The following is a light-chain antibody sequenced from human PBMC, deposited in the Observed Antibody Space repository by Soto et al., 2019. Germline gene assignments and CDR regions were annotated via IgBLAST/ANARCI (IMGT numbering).Light chain of an antibody. Sequence: QSVLTQPPSASGTPGQRVTISCSGSTSNIGKNPVNWYQHLPGTAPKLLIYTNNQRPSGVPDRFSGSKSGTSASLAISGLQSEDEAVYYCAAWDDSLNGPVFGGGTKLTVL. V-gene: IGLV1-44*01. CDR2: TNN. CDR1: TSNIGKNP. CDR3: AAWDDSLNGPV. J-gene: IGLJ2*01.